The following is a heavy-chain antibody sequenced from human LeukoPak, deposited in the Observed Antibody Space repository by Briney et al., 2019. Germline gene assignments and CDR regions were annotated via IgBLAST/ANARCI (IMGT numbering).Heavy chain of an antibody. D-gene: IGHD3-10*01. CDR1: GGSISSSSYC. V-gene: IGHV4-39*01. J-gene: IGHJ4*02. Sequence: PSETLSLTCTVSGGSISSSSYCWGWIRQPPGKGLEWIGSISYSGSTYYNPSLKSRVSISVDTSKNQFSLKLSSVTAADTAVYYCARRPDGEFDYWGQGTLVTVSS. CDR3: ARRPDGEFDY. CDR2: ISYSGST.